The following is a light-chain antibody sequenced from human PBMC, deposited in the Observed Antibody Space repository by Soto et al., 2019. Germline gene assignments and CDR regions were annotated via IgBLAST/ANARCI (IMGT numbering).Light chain of an antibody. CDR3: QSYDSSLSGGV. CDR2: GNS. J-gene: IGLJ3*02. V-gene: IGLV1-40*01. CDR1: SSNIGAGYD. Sequence: QPVLTQPPSVSGAPGQRVTIFCTGSSSNIGAGYDVHWYQQLPGTAPKLLIYGNSNRPSGVPDRFSGSKSGTSASLAITGLQAEDEADYYCQSYDSSLSGGVFGGGTKLTVL.